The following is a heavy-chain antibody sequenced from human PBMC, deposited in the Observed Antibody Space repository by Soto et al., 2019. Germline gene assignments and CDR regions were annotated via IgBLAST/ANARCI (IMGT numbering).Heavy chain of an antibody. D-gene: IGHD3-10*01. V-gene: IGHV3-48*01. CDR2: ISPAGSSI. CDR3: AKDRGGSGAFDI. CDR1: GFSFSIYS. J-gene: IGHJ3*02. Sequence: EGQLVEFGGGLVKPGGSLRLSCAASGFSFSIYSYNWVRQAPGKGLEWLSYISPAGSSIYYADSVKGRFTISRDSARDSVYLQRNSLRAEDNALYDCAKDRGGSGAFDIWGQGTMVTVSS.